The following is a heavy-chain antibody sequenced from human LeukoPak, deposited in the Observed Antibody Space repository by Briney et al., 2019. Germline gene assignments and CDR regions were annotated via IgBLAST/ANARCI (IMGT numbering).Heavy chain of an antibody. CDR2: ISGCGGST. D-gene: IGHD2-2*01. CDR3: AKCLGSSPNYYYGMDV. CDR1: GFTFSSYA. Sequence: GGSLRLSCAASGFTFSSYAMSWVRQAPEKGLEWVSAISGCGGSTYYADSVKGRFTISRDNSKNTLYLQMNSPRAEDTAVYYCAKCLGSSPNYYYGMDVWGQGTTVTVSS. J-gene: IGHJ6*02. V-gene: IGHV3-23*01.